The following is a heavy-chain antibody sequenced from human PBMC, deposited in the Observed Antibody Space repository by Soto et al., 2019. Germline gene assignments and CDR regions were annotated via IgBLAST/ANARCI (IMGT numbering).Heavy chain of an antibody. CDR2: ISSSSSTI. J-gene: IGHJ4*02. CDR1: GFTFSSYS. D-gene: IGHD1-26*01. Sequence: GGSLRLSCAASGFTFSSYSMNWVRQAPGKGLEWVSYISSSSSTIYYADSVKGRFTISRDNAKNSLYLQMNSLRAEDTAVYYCARDRWEGAHDYWGQGTLVTVSS. CDR3: ARDRWEGAHDY. V-gene: IGHV3-48*01.